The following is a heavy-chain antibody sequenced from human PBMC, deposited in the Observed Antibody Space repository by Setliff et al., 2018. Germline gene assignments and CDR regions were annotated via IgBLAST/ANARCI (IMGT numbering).Heavy chain of an antibody. J-gene: IGHJ4*02. Sequence: GASVKVSCKASGYTLTSHGVTWVRQAPGQGLEWMGWISNRNGETNYAQMFQGRVTMTTDISTNTAYMDLGSLRSDDTAFYFCARVMAVFAIAGLQGGGFDYWGQGTLVTVSS. CDR2: ISNRNGET. CDR1: GYTLTSHG. CDR3: ARVMAVFAIAGLQGGGFDY. V-gene: IGHV1-18*01. D-gene: IGHD2-8*02.